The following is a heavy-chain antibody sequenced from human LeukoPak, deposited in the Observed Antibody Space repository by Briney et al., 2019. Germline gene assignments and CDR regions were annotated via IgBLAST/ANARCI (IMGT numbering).Heavy chain of an antibody. CDR2: INHSGST. J-gene: IGHJ4*02. CDR3: ARGTSYHYVWGSYRCPFDY. CDR1: GGSFSGYY. Sequence: KPSXTLSLTCAVYGGSFSGYYWSWIRQPPGKGLEWIGEINHSGSTNYNPSLKRRVTISVDTYKNQFSLKLSSVTAADTAVYYCARGTSYHYVWGSYRCPFDYWGQGTLVTVSS. D-gene: IGHD3-16*02. V-gene: IGHV4-34*01.